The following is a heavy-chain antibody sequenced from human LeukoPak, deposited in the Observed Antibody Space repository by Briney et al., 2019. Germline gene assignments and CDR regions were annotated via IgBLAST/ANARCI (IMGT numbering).Heavy chain of an antibody. CDR3: AKDGRGITYYFDY. D-gene: IGHD3-10*01. CDR2: IRYDGSSK. CDR1: GFTFSSYG. Sequence: GGSLRLSCAASGFTFSSYGMHWVRQAPGKGLEWVAFIRYDGSSKYYADSVKGRFTISRDNSKNTLYLQMNSLRAEDTAVYYCAKDGRGITYYFDYWGQGTLVTVSS. J-gene: IGHJ4*02. V-gene: IGHV3-30*02.